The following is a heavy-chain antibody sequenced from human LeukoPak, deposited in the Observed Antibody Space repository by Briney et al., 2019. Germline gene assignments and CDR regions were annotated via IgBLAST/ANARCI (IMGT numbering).Heavy chain of an antibody. Sequence: PSETLSLTCTVSGGSISSYYWSWIRQPAGKGLEWIGRIYTSGSTNYNPSLKSRVTMSVDTSKNQFSLKLSSVTAADTAVYYCARDSLQSMYSDYDDAFDIWGQGTMVTVSS. CDR1: GGSISSYY. CDR2: IYTSGST. CDR3: ARDSLQSMYSDYDDAFDI. D-gene: IGHD5-12*01. V-gene: IGHV4-4*07. J-gene: IGHJ3*02.